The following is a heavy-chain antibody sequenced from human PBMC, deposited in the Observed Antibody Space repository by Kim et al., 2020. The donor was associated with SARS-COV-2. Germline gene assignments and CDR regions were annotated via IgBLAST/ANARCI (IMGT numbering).Heavy chain of an antibody. CDR2: IKQDGSEK. V-gene: IGHV3-7*01. CDR1: GFTFGSYW. CDR3: ARGLWFGDVYYYYYGMDV. Sequence: GGSLRLSCAASGFTFGSYWMSWVRQAPGKGLEWVANIKQDGSEKYYVDSVKGRFTISRDNAKNSLYLQMNSLRAEDTAVYYCARGLWFGDVYYYYYGMDVWGQGTTVTVSS. J-gene: IGHJ6*02. D-gene: IGHD3-10*01.